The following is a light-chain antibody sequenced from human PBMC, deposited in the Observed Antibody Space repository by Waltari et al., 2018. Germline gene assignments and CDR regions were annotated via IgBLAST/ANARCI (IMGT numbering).Light chain of an antibody. V-gene: IGLV2-14*01. Sequence: QSALTQPASVSGSPGQSITISCTGTRSDVGGYNYVSWYPQHPGKAPKLMIYDVSKRPSGVSNRFSGSKSGNTASLTISGLQAEDEADYYCSSYTSSSTLVFGGGTKLTVL. J-gene: IGLJ2*01. CDR1: RSDVGGYNY. CDR2: DVS. CDR3: SSYTSSSTLV.